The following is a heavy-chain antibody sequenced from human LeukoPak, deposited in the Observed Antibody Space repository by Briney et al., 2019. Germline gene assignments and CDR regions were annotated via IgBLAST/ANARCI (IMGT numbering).Heavy chain of an antibody. J-gene: IGHJ4*02. CDR2: INPKSGDT. CDR1: GYTFSGYY. Sequence: ASVKVSCKASGYTFSGYYIHWVRQAPGRGLEWAGWINPKSGDTNYAQKFQGRVILTRDTSITTSYMEVISLTSDDTAVYYCARASLASAGTRFWGQGTLVTVSS. CDR3: ARASLASAGTRF. D-gene: IGHD6-13*01. V-gene: IGHV1-2*02.